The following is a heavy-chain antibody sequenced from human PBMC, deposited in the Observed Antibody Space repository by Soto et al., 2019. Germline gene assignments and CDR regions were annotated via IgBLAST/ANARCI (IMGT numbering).Heavy chain of an antibody. J-gene: IGHJ5*02. Sequence: GGSLRLSCAASGFTFSSCAMHWVRQAPGKGLEYVSAISSNGGSTYYANSVKGRFTISRDNSKNTLYLQMGSLRAEDMAVYYCARKKGDTWFDPWGQGTLVTVSS. CDR3: ARKKGDTWFDP. CDR2: ISSNGGST. V-gene: IGHV3-64*01. CDR1: GFTFSSCA. D-gene: IGHD5-18*01.